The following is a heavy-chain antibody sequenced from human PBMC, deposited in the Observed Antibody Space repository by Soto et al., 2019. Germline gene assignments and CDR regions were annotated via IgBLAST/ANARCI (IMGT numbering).Heavy chain of an antibody. V-gene: IGHV4-4*07. CDR1: GGAIGSHY. D-gene: IGHD3-3*01. J-gene: IGHJ5*02. CDR3: ARGQRFSDWFDP. Sequence: NPXETLSLTCTIAGGAIGSHYWTWIRQPAGKGLEWIGRIYGSGSTKYNPSLQSRVTMSLDTSKNQFSLRLESVTAADTAVYYCARGQRFSDWFDPWGQGTLVTVSS. CDR2: IYGSGST.